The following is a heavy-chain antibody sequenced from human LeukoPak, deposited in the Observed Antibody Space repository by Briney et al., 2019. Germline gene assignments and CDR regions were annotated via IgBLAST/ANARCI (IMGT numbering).Heavy chain of an antibody. CDR3: ARAGIVYCGGDCLHFEY. CDR2: IYYSGST. V-gene: IGHV4-39*07. J-gene: IGHJ4*02. D-gene: IGHD2-21*02. Sequence: SETLSLTCTVSGGSISSSSYYWGWIRQPPGKGLEWIGSIYYSGSTYYNPSLKSRVTISVDTSKNQFSLKLSSVTAADTAVYYCARAGIVYCGGDCLHFEYWGQGILVIVSS. CDR1: GGSISSSSYY.